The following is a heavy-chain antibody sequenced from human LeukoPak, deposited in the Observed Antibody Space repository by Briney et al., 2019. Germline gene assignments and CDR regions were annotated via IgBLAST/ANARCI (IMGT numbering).Heavy chain of an antibody. V-gene: IGHV4-38-2*02. J-gene: IGHJ4*02. CDR3: ARLSAVDLITFGGVGLPGYFDY. CDR2: IYHSGST. CDR1: GYSISNGYY. D-gene: IGHD3-16*01. Sequence: PSETLSLTCSASGYSISNGYYWGWIRQPPGKGLEWIGSIYHSGSTNCNPSLKSRVNISVDTSKNQFSLKVNSVTAADTAVYFCARLSAVDLITFGGVGLPGYFDYWGQGTLVTVSS.